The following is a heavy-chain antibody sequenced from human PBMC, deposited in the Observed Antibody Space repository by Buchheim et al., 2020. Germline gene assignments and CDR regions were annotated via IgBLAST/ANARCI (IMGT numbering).Heavy chain of an antibody. J-gene: IGHJ4*02. Sequence: QVQLVESGGGVVQPGRSLRLSCAASGFTFSSYGMHWVRQAPGKGLEWVAVIWYDGSNKYYADSAKGRFTIPRDNSKTKLNLQMNSLRAEDTAVYYCARAGGDYVLVYWGQGTL. CDR3: ARAGGDYVLVY. CDR2: IWYDGSNK. V-gene: IGHV3-33*01. CDR1: GFTFSSYG. D-gene: IGHD4-17*01.